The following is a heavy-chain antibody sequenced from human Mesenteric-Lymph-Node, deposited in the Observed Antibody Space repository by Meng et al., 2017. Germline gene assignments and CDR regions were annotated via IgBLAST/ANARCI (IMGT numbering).Heavy chain of an antibody. Sequence: GESLKISCAASGFRFSDAWMSWVRQAPEKGLEWVSAISGNGGDTFYADSVKGRFTISRDNSKNTLYLQMNSLRAEDTALYYCAKDMGHYYDSSGYYHKADYWGQGTLVTVSS. CDR2: ISGNGGDT. V-gene: IGHV3-23*01. CDR3: AKDMGHYYDSSGYYHKADY. CDR1: GFRFSDA. J-gene: IGHJ4*02. D-gene: IGHD3-22*01.